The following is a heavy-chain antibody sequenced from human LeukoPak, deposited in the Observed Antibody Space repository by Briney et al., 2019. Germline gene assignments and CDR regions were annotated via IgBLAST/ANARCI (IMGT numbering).Heavy chain of an antibody. CDR1: GVSISSSTYY. CDR2: IYYSGST. CDR3: ATMVRGRDAFDI. Sequence: SETLSLTCTVSGVSISSSTYYWGWIRQPPGKGLEWIGSIYYSGSTYYNPSLKSRVTISVDTSKNQFSLKLSSVTAADTAVYYCATMVRGRDAFDIWGQGTMVTVSS. J-gene: IGHJ3*02. D-gene: IGHD3-10*01. V-gene: IGHV4-39*01.